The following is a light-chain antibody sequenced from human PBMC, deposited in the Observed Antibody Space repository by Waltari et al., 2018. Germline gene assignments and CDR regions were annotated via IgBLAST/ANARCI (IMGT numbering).Light chain of an antibody. CDR1: QTISIY. CDR3: QQYHSYSPYT. CDR2: NAS. Sequence: CRASQTISIYLAWYQQKPGKAPNLLIYNASTLESGVPSRFSGSGSGTEFTLTISSLQPDDFATYYCQQYHSYSPYTFGQGTTLDIK. J-gene: IGKJ2*01. V-gene: IGKV1-5*03.